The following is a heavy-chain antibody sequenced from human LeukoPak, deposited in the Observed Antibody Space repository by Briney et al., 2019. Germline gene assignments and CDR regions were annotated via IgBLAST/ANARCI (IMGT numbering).Heavy chain of an antibody. CDR2: ITWGSGRM. D-gene: IGHD2-15*01. CDR3: VKDRYCSGGTCYWFDD. V-gene: IGHV3-9*01. J-gene: IGHJ4*02. CDR1: GFTFDDYS. Sequence: GGSLRLSCVASGFTFDDYSMPWVRHVPGKGVEWVSSITWGSGRMDYADSVKGRFIITRDNGKKSLYLQMNSLRVDDTAVYYCVKDRYCSGGTCYWFDDWGQGTLVIVSS.